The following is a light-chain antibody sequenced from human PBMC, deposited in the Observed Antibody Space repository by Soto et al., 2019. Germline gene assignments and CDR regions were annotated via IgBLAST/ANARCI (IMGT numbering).Light chain of an antibody. CDR3: QQSYSTPT. CDR1: QSISRN. CDR2: GAS. V-gene: IGKV1-39*01. Sequence: DIQMTQSPSSLSASVGDRVTITCRASQSISRNLNWYQQRPGKAPKLLIFGASTLQSGVPSRFSGSGSETDFTLTISSLQREDSATYYCQQSYSTPTFGGGTKVEIK. J-gene: IGKJ4*01.